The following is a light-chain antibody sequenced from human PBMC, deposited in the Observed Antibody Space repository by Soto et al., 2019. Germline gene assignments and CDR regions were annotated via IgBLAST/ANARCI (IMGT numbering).Light chain of an antibody. J-gene: IGKJ1*01. V-gene: IGKV1-5*01. CDR3: QQYNYYSPWT. CDR1: QSICSC. Sequence: DIQMTQSPSTLSASVGDRVTITCRASQSICSCLAWYQQKPGKAPKLRIYDASSLQSGVPSRFSGSGSGTEFTLTISSLQPDDFATYYCQQYNYYSPWTFGQGTKVEIK. CDR2: DAS.